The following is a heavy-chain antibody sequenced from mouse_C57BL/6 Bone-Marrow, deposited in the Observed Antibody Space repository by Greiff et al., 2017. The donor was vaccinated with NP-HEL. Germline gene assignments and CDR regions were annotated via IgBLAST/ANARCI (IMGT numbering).Heavy chain of an antibody. Sequence: EVQLKESGGGLVQPKGSLKLSCAASGFSFNTYAMNWVRQAPGKGLEWVARIRSKSNNYATYYADSVKDRFTISRDDSESMLYLQMNNLKTEDTAMYYCVRIGSFYAMDYWGQGTSVTVSS. CDR2: IRSKSNNYAT. CDR1: GFSFNTYA. CDR3: VRIGSFYAMDY. V-gene: IGHV10-1*01. D-gene: IGHD1-1*01. J-gene: IGHJ4*01.